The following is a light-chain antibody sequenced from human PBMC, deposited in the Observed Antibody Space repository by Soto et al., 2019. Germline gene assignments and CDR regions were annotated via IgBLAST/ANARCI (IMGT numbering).Light chain of an antibody. Sequence: EIVLTQSPATLSLSPGERATLSCRASQSVSSYLAWYQHKPGQAPRLLIYDVSNRATGIPARFSGSGSGTDFSLTISSLEPEDFAVYYCQQRSHWPRTFGLGTKVEIK. CDR2: DVS. CDR1: QSVSSY. J-gene: IGKJ1*01. CDR3: QQRSHWPRT. V-gene: IGKV3-11*01.